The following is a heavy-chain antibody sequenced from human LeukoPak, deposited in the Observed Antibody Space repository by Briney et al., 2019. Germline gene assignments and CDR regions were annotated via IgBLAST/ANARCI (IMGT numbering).Heavy chain of an antibody. CDR3: ARDNMTTVVALDY. V-gene: IGHV3-21*01. J-gene: IGHJ4*02. D-gene: IGHD4-23*01. Sequence: GGSLRLSCAASGFTFSSYSMNWVRQAPGKGLEWVSSISSSSSYIYYADSVKGRFTISRDNAKNSLYLQMNSLRAEDTAVYYCARDNMTTVVALDYWGQGTLVTVSS. CDR2: ISSSSSYI. CDR1: GFTFSSYS.